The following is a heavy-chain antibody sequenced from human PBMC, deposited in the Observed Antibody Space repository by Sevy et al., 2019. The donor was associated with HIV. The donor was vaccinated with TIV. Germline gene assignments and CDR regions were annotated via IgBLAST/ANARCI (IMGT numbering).Heavy chain of an antibody. CDR2: ISGSGGST. D-gene: IGHD3-22*01. V-gene: IGHV3-23*01. CDR1: GFTFSSYA. Sequence: PGGSLRLSCAASGFTFSSYAMSWVRQAPGKGLEWGSAISGSGGSTYYADSVKGRFTISRDNSKNTLYLQMNSLRAEDTAVYYCAKEYTYYYDTLDAFDIWGQGTMVTVSS. J-gene: IGHJ3*02. CDR3: AKEYTYYYDTLDAFDI.